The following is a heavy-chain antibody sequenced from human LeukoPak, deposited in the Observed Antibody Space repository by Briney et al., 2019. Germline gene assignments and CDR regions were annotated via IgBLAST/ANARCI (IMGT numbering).Heavy chain of an antibody. J-gene: IGHJ5*02. CDR1: GYTFTGYY. CDR3: ARGGSRLKPWNDVGWFDP. CDR2: INPNSGGT. V-gene: IGHV1-2*02. D-gene: IGHD1-1*01. Sequence: VASVKVSCKASGYTFTGYYMHCVRQAPGQGLEWMGWINPNSGGTNYAQKFQGRVTMTRDTSISTAYMELSRLRSDDTAVYYCARGGSRLKPWNDVGWFDPWGQGTLVTVSS.